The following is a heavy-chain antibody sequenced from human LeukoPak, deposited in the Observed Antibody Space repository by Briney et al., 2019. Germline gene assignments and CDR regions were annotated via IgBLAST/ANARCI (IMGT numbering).Heavy chain of an antibody. CDR1: GFTFSSYG. V-gene: IGHV3-33*01. D-gene: IGHD2-15*01. CDR2: IWYDGSNK. CDR3: ARDKRIRYCSGGSCYTLDY. Sequence: GGSLRLSCAASGFTFSSYGMHWVRQAPGNGLEWVAVIWYDGSNKYYADSVKGRFTISRDNSKNTLYLQMNSLRAEDTAVYYCARDKRIRYCSGGSCYTLDYWGQGTLVTVSS. J-gene: IGHJ4*02.